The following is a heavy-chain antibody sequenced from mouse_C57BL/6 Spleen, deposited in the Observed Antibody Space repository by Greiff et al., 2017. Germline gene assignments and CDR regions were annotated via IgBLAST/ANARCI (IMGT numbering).Heavy chain of an antibody. CDR1: GYAFSSYW. V-gene: IGHV1-80*01. Sequence: VKLQESGAELVKPGASVKISCKASGYAFSSYWMNWVKQRPGKGLEWIGQIYPGDGDTNYNGKFKGKATLTADKSSSTAYMQRSSLTSEDSAVYFCARGSGGYYCDYWGQGTTLTVSS. D-gene: IGHD3-1*01. CDR2: IYPGDGDT. J-gene: IGHJ2*01. CDR3: ARGSGGYYCDY.